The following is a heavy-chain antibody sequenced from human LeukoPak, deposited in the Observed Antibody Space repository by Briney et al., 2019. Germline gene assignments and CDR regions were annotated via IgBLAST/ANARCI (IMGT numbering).Heavy chain of an antibody. Sequence: PGGSLRLSCAASGFTFSSYAMSWVRQAPGKGLDWVSAISGGGGKTYYADSVRGRFTISRDNSKNTLFLQMNSLRAEDTAVYYCARVGYYGSGTEPYYFDYWGQGTLVTVPS. D-gene: IGHD3-10*01. J-gene: IGHJ4*02. CDR1: GFTFSSYA. CDR2: ISGGGGKT. V-gene: IGHV3-23*01. CDR3: ARVGYYGSGTEPYYFDY.